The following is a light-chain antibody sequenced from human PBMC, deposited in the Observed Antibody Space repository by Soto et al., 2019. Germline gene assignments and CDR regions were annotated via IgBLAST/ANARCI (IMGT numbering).Light chain of an antibody. CDR2: GAS. Sequence: DIQMTQFPSSLSASVGDRVTITCRASQSVTYHLNWYQQKPGKAPKVLIYGASSPESGVPSRFSASGSGTEFTLTITDLHPDDFATYYCQQSYSPPWYTFGQGTKLDIK. V-gene: IGKV1-39*01. CDR1: QSVTYH. CDR3: QQSYSPPWYT. J-gene: IGKJ2*01.